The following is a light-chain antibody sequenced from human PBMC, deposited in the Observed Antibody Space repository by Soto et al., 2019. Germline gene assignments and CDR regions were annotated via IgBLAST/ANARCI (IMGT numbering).Light chain of an antibody. Sequence: QLVLTQSPSASASLGASVKVTCTLSSGHSDYAIAWHQQQPEKGPRYLMQLNNDGSHIKGDGIPGRFSGSSSGAERSLIISSLQSEDEADYYCQTWGTGIQVFGGGTKVTVL. J-gene: IGLJ3*02. CDR3: QTWGTGIQV. CDR2: LNNDGSH. V-gene: IGLV4-69*01. CDR1: SGHSDYA.